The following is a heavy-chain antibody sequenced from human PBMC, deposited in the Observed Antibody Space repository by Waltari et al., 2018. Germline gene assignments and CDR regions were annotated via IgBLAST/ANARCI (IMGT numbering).Heavy chain of an antibody. Sequence: QVQLVQFGAEVKKPGSSVKVPCKASGYTFTTYGITWVRQAPGQGLEWMGWISTDNGNTNYAQKLQDRVIMTTDTSTSTAYMELRSLRFDDTAMYYCARGRVGTFDYWGQGTLVTVSS. V-gene: IGHV1-18*01. J-gene: IGHJ4*02. CDR1: GYTFTTYG. CDR2: ISTDNGNT. D-gene: IGHD1-26*01. CDR3: ARGRVGTFDY.